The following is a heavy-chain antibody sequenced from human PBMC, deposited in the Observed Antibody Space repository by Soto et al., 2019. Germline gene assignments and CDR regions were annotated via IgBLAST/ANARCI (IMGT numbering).Heavy chain of an antibody. V-gene: IGHV4-34*01. J-gene: IGHJ6*02. CDR3: AGREDYYYYGMDV. CDR1: GGSFSGYY. CDR2: INHSGST. Sequence: SSETLSLTCAVYGGSFSGYYWSWIRQPPGKGLEWIGEINHSGSTNYNPSLKSRVTISVDTSKNQFSLKLSSVTAADTAVYYCAGREDYYYYGMDVWGQGTTVTAP.